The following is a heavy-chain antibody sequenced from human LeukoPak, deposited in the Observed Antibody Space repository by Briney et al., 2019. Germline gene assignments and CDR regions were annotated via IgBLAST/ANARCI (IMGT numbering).Heavy chain of an antibody. CDR1: GVTFSSYG. V-gene: IGHV3-30*02. J-gene: IGHJ3*02. D-gene: IGHD1-26*01. CDR3: AKDSAVSGSYPDASDI. CDR2: IRYDGSNE. Sequence: LPGGSLRLSCVASGVTFSSYGMHWVRQAPGKGLEWVAFIRYDGSNEYYIDSVKGRFTLSRDNSKNTLYLQMNSLRAEDTAVYYCAKDSAVSGSYPDASDIWGQGTMVTVSS.